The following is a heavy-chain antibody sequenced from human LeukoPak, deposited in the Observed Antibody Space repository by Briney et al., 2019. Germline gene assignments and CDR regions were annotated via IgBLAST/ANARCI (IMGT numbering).Heavy chain of an antibody. V-gene: IGHV3-53*01. CDR2: IYKGGTT. CDR3: ARGSGDILTGYSGMDV. D-gene: IGHD3-9*01. CDR1: GFTFSIYW. J-gene: IGHJ6*02. Sequence: GGSLRLSCAASGFTFSIYWMHWVRQAPGKGLEWVSAIYKGGTTYYADSVKGRFTVSRDNSKNSFSLQMNSLSADDTAVYYCARGSGDILTGYSGMDVWGQGTTVTVSS.